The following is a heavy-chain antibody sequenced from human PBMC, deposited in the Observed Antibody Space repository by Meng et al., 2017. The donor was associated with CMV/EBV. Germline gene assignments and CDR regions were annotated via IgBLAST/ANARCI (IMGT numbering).Heavy chain of an antibody. V-gene: IGHV3-30*04. CDR2: ISYDGSNE. J-gene: IGHJ6*02. D-gene: IGHD1-1*01. CDR1: GFTFSSYA. Sequence: GESLKISCAASGFTFSSYAMHWVRQAPGKGLEWVAVISYDGSNEYYADSVKGRFTISRDNSKNTLYLQMNSLRAEDTAVYYCAREGAGTIYGMDVWGQGTTVTVSS. CDR3: AREGAGTIYGMDV.